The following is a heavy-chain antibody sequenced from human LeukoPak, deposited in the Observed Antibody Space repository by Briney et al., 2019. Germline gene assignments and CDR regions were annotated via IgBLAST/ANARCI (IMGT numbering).Heavy chain of an antibody. CDR3: VRQYNSSWLQFFDY. V-gene: IGHV3-7*04. D-gene: IGHD6-13*01. CDR1: GHTFRDYW. J-gene: IGHJ4*02. Sequence: PGGSLRLPHAAAGHTFRDYWMIWVRQARGKGLVWVANIKQDGSARYYVDSVQGRFTISRDNAKNSLYLQMNSLRAEDTAIYYCVRQYNSSWLQFFDYWGQGTLVTVSS. CDR2: IKQDGSAR.